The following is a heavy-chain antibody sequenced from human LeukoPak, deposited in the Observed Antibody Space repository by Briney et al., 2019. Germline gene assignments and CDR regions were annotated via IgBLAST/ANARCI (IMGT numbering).Heavy chain of an antibody. CDR3: ARSRSGYSYDHAAFEI. CDR1: GGSISTYY. V-gene: IGHV4-59*01. Sequence: SETLSLTCTVSGGSISTYYWSWIRQPPGKGLEWIAYIDYRGSTTYNPSLRSRVTISVDTSRNQFFLRLSSVTAADTAVYYCARSRSGYSYDHAAFEIWGQGTVVTVSS. D-gene: IGHD5-18*01. CDR2: IDYRGST. J-gene: IGHJ3*02.